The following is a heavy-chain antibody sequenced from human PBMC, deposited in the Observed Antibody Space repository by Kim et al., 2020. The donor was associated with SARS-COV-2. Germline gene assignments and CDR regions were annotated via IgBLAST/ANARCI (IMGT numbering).Heavy chain of an antibody. V-gene: IGHV3-48*04. CDR1: GFTLSLYS. Sequence: GGSLRLSCATSGFTLSLYSMNWVRQSPGKGLEWVSHISGTGTITKHADSVRGRFTISRDNAKNSLFLQMNGLRAEDTAVYYCVRENYWAFDIWGQGRMVTVSS. D-gene: IGHD2-15*01. CDR3: VRENYWAFDI. J-gene: IGHJ3*02. CDR2: ISGTGTIT.